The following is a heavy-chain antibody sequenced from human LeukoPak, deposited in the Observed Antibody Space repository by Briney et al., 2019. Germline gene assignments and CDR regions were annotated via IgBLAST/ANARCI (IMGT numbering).Heavy chain of an antibody. CDR1: GFTFSSYE. Sequence: GGSLRLSCAGSGFTFSSYEMNWVRQAPGKGLEWVSTVSGSGGSTYYADSVKGRFTVSRDNSKNTVYLQMNSLRAEDTAVYYCARKWGNSCDYWGQGTLVTVSS. CDR3: ARKWGNSCDY. CDR2: VSGSGGST. V-gene: IGHV3-23*01. J-gene: IGHJ4*02. D-gene: IGHD1-26*01.